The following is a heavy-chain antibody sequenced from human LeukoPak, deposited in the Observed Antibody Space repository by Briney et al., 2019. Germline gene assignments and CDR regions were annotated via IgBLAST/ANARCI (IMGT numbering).Heavy chain of an antibody. J-gene: IGHJ4*02. Sequence: GGSLRLSCAASGFTFDDYAMHWVRQAPGKGLEWVSGISWNSGSIGYADSVKGRFTISRDNAKNSLYLQMNSPRAEDMALYYCAKDNGHSGNFGWLFDYWGQGTLVTVSS. CDR3: AKDNGHSGNFGWLFDY. V-gene: IGHV3-9*03. CDR1: GFTFDDYA. D-gene: IGHD3-9*01. CDR2: ISWNSGSI.